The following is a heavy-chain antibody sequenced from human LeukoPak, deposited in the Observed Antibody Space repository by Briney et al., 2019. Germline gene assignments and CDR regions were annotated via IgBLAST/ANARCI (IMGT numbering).Heavy chain of an antibody. CDR2: IYYTGNT. D-gene: IGHD3-10*01. CDR1: GGSISSSSYY. V-gene: IGHV4-39*02. Sequence: SETLSLTCTVSGGSISSSSYYWGWIRQPPGKGLEWIGNIYYTGNTYYNPSLKSRVTISIDTSKNHFSLKLSSVTAADTAVYYCARDGYYGSGSHYNFFDYWGQGTLVTVSS. J-gene: IGHJ4*02. CDR3: ARDGYYGSGSHYNFFDY.